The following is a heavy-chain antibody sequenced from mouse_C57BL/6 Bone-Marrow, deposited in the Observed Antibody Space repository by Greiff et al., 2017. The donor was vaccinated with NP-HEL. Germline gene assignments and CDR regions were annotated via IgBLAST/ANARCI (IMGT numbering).Heavy chain of an antibody. CDR1: GFNIKDDY. CDR2: IDPENGDT. CDR3: TTKTYFDY. V-gene: IGHV14-4*01. J-gene: IGHJ2*01. Sequence: SGAELVRPGASVKLSCTASGFNIKDDYMHWVKQRPEQGLEWIGWIDPENGDTEYASKFQGKATITADTSSNTAYLQLSSLTSEDTAVYYCTTKTYFDYWGQGTTLTVSS.